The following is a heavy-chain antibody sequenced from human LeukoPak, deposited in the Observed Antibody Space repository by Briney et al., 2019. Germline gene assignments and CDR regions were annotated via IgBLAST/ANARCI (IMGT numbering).Heavy chain of an antibody. Sequence: SETLSLTCTVSGVSVSSYYWSWIRQPPGKGLEWIGYINPSRTTDYNPSLKSRVTISVDTSKNQFSLRLISVTTADTAVYYCARIMGHFDFWGPGTLVTVSS. V-gene: IGHV4-59*02. CDR1: GVSVSSYY. D-gene: IGHD1-26*01. J-gene: IGHJ4*02. CDR2: INPSRTT. CDR3: ARIMGHFDF.